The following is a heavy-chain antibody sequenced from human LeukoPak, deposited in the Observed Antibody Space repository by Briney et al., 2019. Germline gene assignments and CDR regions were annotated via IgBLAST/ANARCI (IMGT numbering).Heavy chain of an antibody. CDR2: ISYDGSNK. V-gene: IGHV3-30*18. J-gene: IGHJ4*02. CDR1: GFTFSSYG. CDR3: AKMILIYDSSGPTDY. D-gene: IGHD3-22*01. Sequence: GGSLRLSCAASGFTFSSYGMHWVRQAPGKGLEWVAVISYDGSNKYYADSVKGRFTISRDNSKNTLYLQMNSLRAEDTAVYYCAKMILIYDSSGPTDYWGQGTLVTVSS.